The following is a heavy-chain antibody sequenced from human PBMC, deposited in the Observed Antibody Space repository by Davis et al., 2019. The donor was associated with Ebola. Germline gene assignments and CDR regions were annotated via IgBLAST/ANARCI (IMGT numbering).Heavy chain of an antibody. CDR3: ARTGYSSGWYPGWFDP. V-gene: IGHV3-48*02. CDR2: ISSSSSTI. Sequence: GGSLRLSCAASGFTVSSNYMSWVRQAPGKGLEWVSYISSSSSTIYYADSVKGRFTISRDNAKNSLYLQMNSLRDEDTAVYYCARTGYSSGWYPGWFDPWGQGTLVTVSS. D-gene: IGHD6-19*01. J-gene: IGHJ5*02. CDR1: GFTVSSNY.